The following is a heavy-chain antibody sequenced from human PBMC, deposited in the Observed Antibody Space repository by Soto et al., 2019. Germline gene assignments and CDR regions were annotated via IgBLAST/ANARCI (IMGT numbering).Heavy chain of an antibody. CDR3: TTGRDVPLY. V-gene: IGHV3-15*07. CDR1: GFTFDKVW. D-gene: IGHD3-16*01. J-gene: IGHJ4*02. CDR2: IKSKTDGGTT. Sequence: EVQLVESGGGLVKPGGSLRLSCAVSGFTFDKVWMNWVRQAPGQGLEWVGRIKSKTDGGTTDYAAPVKGRFTISRADSKNILYLPTNTLKTEDTGMYFCTTGRDVPLYWGQGTLVTVSS.